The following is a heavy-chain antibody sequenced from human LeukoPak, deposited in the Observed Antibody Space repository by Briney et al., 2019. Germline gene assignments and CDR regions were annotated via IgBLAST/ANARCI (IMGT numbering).Heavy chain of an antibody. CDR1: GFTFSSYA. CDR2: ISYDGSNK. Sequence: GGSLRLSCAASGFTFSSYAMHWVRQAPGKGLEWVAVISYDGSNKYYADSVKGRFTISRDNSKNTLYLQMNSLRAEDTAVYYCASDGAVVIAPYNWFDPWGQGTLVTVSS. V-gene: IGHV3-30-3*01. CDR3: ASDGAVVIAPYNWFDP. D-gene: IGHD2-21*01. J-gene: IGHJ5*02.